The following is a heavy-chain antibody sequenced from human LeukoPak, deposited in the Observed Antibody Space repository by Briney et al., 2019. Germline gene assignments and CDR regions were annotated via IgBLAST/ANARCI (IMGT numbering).Heavy chain of an antibody. CDR2: ISAGNGNT. CDR1: GYTFTSYA. J-gene: IGHJ4*02. D-gene: IGHD1-26*01. Sequence: GASVKVSCKASGYTFTSYAIYWVRQAPGQRLEWMGWISAGNGNTKYSQNFQGRVTFISNTSATTAFMELSSLRSEDAAVYYCARDSGSGSNDYWGQGTLVTVSS. V-gene: IGHV1-3*01. CDR3: ARDSGSGSNDY.